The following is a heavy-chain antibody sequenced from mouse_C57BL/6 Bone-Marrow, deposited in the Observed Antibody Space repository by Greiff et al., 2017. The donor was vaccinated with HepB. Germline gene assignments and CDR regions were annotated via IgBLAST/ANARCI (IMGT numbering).Heavy chain of an antibody. Sequence: EVQLQQSGAELVRPGASVKLSCTASGFNIKDDYMHWVKQRPEQGLEWIGWIDPENGDTEYASKFQGKATITADTSSNTAYLQLSSLTSEDTAVYYCTHYGSSPVFAYWGQGTLVTVSA. J-gene: IGHJ3*01. CDR1: GFNIKDDY. CDR2: IDPENGDT. CDR3: THYGSSPVFAY. V-gene: IGHV14-4*01. D-gene: IGHD1-1*01.